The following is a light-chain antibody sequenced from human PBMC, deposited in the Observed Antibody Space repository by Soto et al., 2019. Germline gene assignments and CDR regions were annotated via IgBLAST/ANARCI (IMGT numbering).Light chain of an antibody. J-gene: IGLJ3*02. V-gene: IGLV2-11*01. CDR1: TGDVGTYNF. Sequence: QPVLTQPRSVSGSPGQSVTISCTGTTGDVGTYNFVSWYQHHPGKAPKLMIYDASKRPSGVPDRFSASKSGNTASLTISGLQAEDEADYYCCSYAGSFTWVFGGGTKLTVL. CDR2: DAS. CDR3: CSYAGSFTWV.